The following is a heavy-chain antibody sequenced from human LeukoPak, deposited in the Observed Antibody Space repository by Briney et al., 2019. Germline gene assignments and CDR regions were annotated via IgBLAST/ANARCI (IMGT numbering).Heavy chain of an antibody. CDR2: IYYSGST. CDR3: ARGGWIVVVPAAMPGDAFDI. CDR1: GGSFSGYY. V-gene: IGHV4-59*01. Sequence: SETLSLTCAVYGGSFSGYYWSWIRQPPGKGLEWIGYIYYSGSTNYNPSLKSRVTISVDTSKNQFSLKLSSVTAADTAVYYCARGGWIVVVPAAMPGDAFDIWGQGTMVTVSS. J-gene: IGHJ3*02. D-gene: IGHD2-2*01.